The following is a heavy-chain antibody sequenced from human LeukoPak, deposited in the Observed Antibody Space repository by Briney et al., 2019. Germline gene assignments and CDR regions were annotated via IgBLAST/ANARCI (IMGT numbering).Heavy chain of an antibody. V-gene: IGHV3-30-3*01. CDR3: AGAIVVVPAASLDY. CDR2: ISYDGSKK. J-gene: IGHJ4*02. D-gene: IGHD2-2*01. Sequence: PGRSLTLSCAASGFTFSSYAMHWVRQAPGKGLEGVAVISYDGSKKYYADSVKGRFTISRDNSKNTLYLQMNSLRAEDTAVYYCAGAIVVVPAASLDYWGQGTLVTVSS. CDR1: GFTFSSYA.